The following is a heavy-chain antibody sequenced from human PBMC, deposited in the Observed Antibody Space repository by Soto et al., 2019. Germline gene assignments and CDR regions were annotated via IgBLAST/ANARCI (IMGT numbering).Heavy chain of an antibody. CDR2: ITPFSGDV. Sequence: QMQLVQSGAEVKKTGSSVTVSCKALGNTFTYRYLHWVRQAPGQALEWMGWITPFSGDVHYAQKFQERVAITRDRSINTAYMQMSSLRSEDTAMDFCASGGAGSGPFTWELPDHWGQGTLVTVSS. CDR1: GNTFTYRY. J-gene: IGHJ4*02. D-gene: IGHD1-26*01. V-gene: IGHV1-45*02. CDR3: ASGGAGSGPFTWELPDH.